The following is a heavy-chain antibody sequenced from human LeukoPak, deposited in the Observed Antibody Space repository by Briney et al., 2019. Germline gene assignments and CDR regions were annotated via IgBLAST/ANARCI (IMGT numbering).Heavy chain of an antibody. Sequence: PSETLSLTCAVYGGSFSGYYWSWIRQPPGKGLEWIGEINHSGSTNYNPSLKSRVTISVDTSKNQFSLKLSSVTAADTAVYYCARAERYCSSTSCYTENYYYYGMDVWGQGTTVTVSS. CDR3: ARAERYCSSTSCYTENYYYYGMDV. J-gene: IGHJ6*02. V-gene: IGHV4-34*01. CDR1: GGSFSGYY. D-gene: IGHD2-2*02. CDR2: INHSGST.